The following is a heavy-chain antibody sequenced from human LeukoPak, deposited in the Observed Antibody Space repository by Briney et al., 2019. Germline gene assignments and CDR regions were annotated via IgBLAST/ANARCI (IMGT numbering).Heavy chain of an antibody. D-gene: IGHD5-12*01. V-gene: IGHV3-23*01. CDR2: ISGSGGST. Sequence: GGSLRLSCAASGFTFSSYAMSWVRQAPGKGLEWVSAISGSGGSTYYADSVKGRFTISRDNSKNTLYLQMNSLRAEDTAVYYCAKVGNSGYVFFHFDYWGQGTLVTVSS. CDR3: AKVGNSGYVFFHFDY. CDR1: GFTFSSYA. J-gene: IGHJ4*02.